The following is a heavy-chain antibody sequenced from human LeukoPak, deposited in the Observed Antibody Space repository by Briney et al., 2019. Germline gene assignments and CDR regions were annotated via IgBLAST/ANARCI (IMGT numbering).Heavy chain of an antibody. Sequence: SVKVSCTASGGTFSSYAISWVRQAPGQGLEWVGGIIPIFGTANYAQKFQGRVTITTDESTSTAYMELSSLRSEDTAVYYCARWDFTPMRTPYYMDVWGKGTTVTVSS. CDR2: IIPIFGTA. CDR1: GGTFSSYA. V-gene: IGHV1-69*05. J-gene: IGHJ6*03. D-gene: IGHD2-15*01. CDR3: ARWDFTPMRTPYYMDV.